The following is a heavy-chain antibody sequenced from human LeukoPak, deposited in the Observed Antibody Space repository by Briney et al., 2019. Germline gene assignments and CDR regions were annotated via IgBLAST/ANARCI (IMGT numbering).Heavy chain of an antibody. CDR2: INPADGDT. Sequence: ASVKVSCKASGYSFTNYAIHWMRQAPGQSLEWMGWINPADGDTKYSEKFQGRVTVRWDTSAGTAYMEMNRLTAEDTAVYYCARNGGGYSYGFDYWGQGTLVTVSS. J-gene: IGHJ4*02. V-gene: IGHV1-3*01. CDR3: ARNGGGYSYGFDY. CDR1: GYSFTNYA. D-gene: IGHD5-18*01.